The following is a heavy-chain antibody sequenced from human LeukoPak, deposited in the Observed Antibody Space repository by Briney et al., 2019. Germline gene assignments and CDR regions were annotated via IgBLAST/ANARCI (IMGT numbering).Heavy chain of an antibody. CDR3: ARGLITFRTGYYYDSSGYYGYFDY. D-gene: IGHD3-22*01. J-gene: IGHJ4*02. CDR2: INHSGST. Sequence: SETLSLTCGVYGGAFSGYYWTWIHQPPGKGLKWRGEINHSGSTNDNPSPKSRVTISVDTSKNQFSLKLSSVTAADTAVYYCARGLITFRTGYYYDSSGYYGYFDYSGQGTLVTVSS. CDR1: GGAFSGYY. V-gene: IGHV4-34*01.